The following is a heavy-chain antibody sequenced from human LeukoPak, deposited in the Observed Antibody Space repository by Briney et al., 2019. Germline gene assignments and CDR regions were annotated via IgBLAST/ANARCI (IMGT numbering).Heavy chain of an antibody. J-gene: IGHJ4*02. V-gene: IGHV4-59*08. CDR2: IYYSGST. CDR3: ARHGRQTYIDY. CDR1: GGSIGSYY. Sequence: PSETLSLTCTVSGGSIGSYYWTWLRQPPGKGLEWIGYIYYSGSTNYKPSLESRVTISVDTSKNQFSLNLTSVTAADTAVYYCARHGRQTYIDYWGQGTLVTASS. D-gene: IGHD1-26*01.